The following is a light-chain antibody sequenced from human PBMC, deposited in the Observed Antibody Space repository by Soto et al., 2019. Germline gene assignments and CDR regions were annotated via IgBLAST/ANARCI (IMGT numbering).Light chain of an antibody. J-gene: IGLJ2*01. V-gene: IGLV1-51*02. CDR3: GTWDSSLSAVV. CDR2: ENN. CDR1: SSNIGNNY. Sequence: QSVLTQPPSVSAAPGQKVTISCSGSSSNIGNNYVSWYQQLPGTAPKLLIYENNKRPPGIPDRFSGSKSGTSATLGITELQTGDEADYYCGTWDSSLSAVVFGGGTKLTVL.